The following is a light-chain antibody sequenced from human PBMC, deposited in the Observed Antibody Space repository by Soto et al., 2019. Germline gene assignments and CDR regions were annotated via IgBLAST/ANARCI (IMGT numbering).Light chain of an antibody. Sequence: DIQMTQSPSTLSAALGDRATITWRASQSIGTWLAWYQHRPGKAPSLLIYDASTLRSGVPSRFSGSGSGTEFTLTISSLQADDFATYYCQQSDTYPLTFGQGTRLEIK. CDR2: DAS. V-gene: IGKV1-5*01. CDR3: QQSDTYPLT. CDR1: QSIGTW. J-gene: IGKJ5*01.